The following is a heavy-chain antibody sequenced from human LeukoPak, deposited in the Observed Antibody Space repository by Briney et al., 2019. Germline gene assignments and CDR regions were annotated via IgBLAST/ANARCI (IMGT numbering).Heavy chain of an antibody. Sequence: GGSLRLSCAASGFIFNNNAIHWVRQAPGKGLEWVAVISFDGRDKHHADSVKGRFTNSRDNSKNTLYLQMSSLRVEDTAMYYCARDLRKSADYYFDYWGQETLVTVSS. V-gene: IGHV3-30*04. D-gene: IGHD3/OR15-3a*01. CDR2: ISFDGRDK. CDR1: GFIFNNNA. J-gene: IGHJ4*02. CDR3: ARDLRKSADYYFDY.